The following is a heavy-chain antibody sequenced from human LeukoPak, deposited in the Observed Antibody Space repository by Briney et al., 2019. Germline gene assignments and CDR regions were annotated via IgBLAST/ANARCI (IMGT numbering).Heavy chain of an antibody. Sequence: GGSLRLSCAASGFTFSTSAMNWVRQAPGKGLEWVSAISGDGTNAYYPDSMKGRFTISRDNSKNTVFLQMNSLRAEDTAIYYCAKEGGSYHFDYWGQGTLVTVSS. J-gene: IGHJ4*02. D-gene: IGHD1-26*01. CDR3: AKEGGSYHFDY. CDR1: GFTFSTSA. CDR2: ISGDGTNA. V-gene: IGHV3-23*01.